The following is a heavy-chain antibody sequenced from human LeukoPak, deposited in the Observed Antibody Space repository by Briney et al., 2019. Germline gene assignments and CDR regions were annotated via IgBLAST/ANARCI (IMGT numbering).Heavy chain of an antibody. CDR2: VNHSGSA. J-gene: IGHJ5*02. V-gene: IGHV4-34*01. CDR3: ARERASNNHDNWFDP. Sequence: SKTLSLTCAVYGASFNDYYWSWIRHSPTKGLEWIGEVNHSGSAKYNPSLMSRVTISADKSKNQFFLRLSPVAAADSGVYYCARERASNNHDNWFDPWGQGTLVTVSS. CDR1: GASFNDYY.